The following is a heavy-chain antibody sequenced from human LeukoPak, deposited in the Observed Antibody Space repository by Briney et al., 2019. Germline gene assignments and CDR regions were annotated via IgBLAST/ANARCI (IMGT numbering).Heavy chain of an antibody. V-gene: IGHV3-30*04. CDR3: TGDLYGSRSTSCGMDV. D-gene: IGHD3-10*01. J-gene: IGHJ6*02. CDR2: ISYDGSIE. CDR1: GFTFSSHA. Sequence: GGSLTLSCAASGFTFSSHAMHWVRQAPGKGLEWVTVISYDGSIEYYADSVKGRFTISRDNSKNTLYLQMNSLRPGDTAVYYCTGDLYGSRSTSCGMDVWGQGTTVTVSS.